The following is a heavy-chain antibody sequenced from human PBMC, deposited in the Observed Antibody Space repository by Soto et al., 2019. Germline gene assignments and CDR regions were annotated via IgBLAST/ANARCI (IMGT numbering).Heavy chain of an antibody. V-gene: IGHV3-49*03. J-gene: IGHJ6*02. CDR1: GFTFGDYA. CDR3: ATEGLYSSSWYEYHSNYYYYGMDV. Sequence: GGSLRLSCTASGFTFGDYAMSWFRQAPGKGLEWVGFIRSKAYGGTTEYAASVKGRFTISRDDSKSIAYLQMNSLKTEDTAVYYCATEGLYSSSWYEYHSNYYYYGMDVWGQGTTVTVSS. CDR2: IRSKAYGGTT. D-gene: IGHD6-13*01.